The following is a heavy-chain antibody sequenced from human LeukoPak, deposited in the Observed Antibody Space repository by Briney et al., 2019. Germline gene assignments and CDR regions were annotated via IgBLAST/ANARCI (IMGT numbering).Heavy chain of an antibody. CDR3: ARTPHYSSGWLDY. J-gene: IGHJ4*02. CDR1: GDSVSSNSAA. CDR2: TYYRSKWYN. V-gene: IGHV6-1*01. D-gene: IGHD6-19*01. Sequence: SQTLSLTCALSGDSVSSNSAAWNWIRQSPSRGLEWLGRTYYRSKWYNDYAVSVKSRITINPDTSKHQFSLQLNSVTPEDTAVYYCARTPHYSSGWLDYWGQGTLVTVSS.